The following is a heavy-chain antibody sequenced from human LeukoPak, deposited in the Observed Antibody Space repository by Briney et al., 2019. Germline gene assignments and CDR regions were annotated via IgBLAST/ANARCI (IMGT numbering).Heavy chain of an antibody. CDR3: ATARIMITFGGAAPRQDNDY. D-gene: IGHD3-16*01. J-gene: IGHJ4*02. CDR1: GYTFTDYY. CDR2: VDPEDGET. Sequence: ASVKVSCKVSGYTFTDYYMHWVQQAPGKGLEWMGLVDPEDGETIYAEKFQGRVTITADTSTDTAYMALSSLRSEDTAVYYCATARIMITFGGAAPRQDNDYWGQGTLVTVSS. V-gene: IGHV1-69-2*01.